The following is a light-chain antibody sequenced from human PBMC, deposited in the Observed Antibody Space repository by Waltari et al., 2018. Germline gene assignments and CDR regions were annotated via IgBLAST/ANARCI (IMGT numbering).Light chain of an antibody. J-gene: IGKJ4*01. CDR3: QQSYITPLT. CDR2: DAS. V-gene: IGKV1-39*01. Sequence: TCLASQSISTYVLWYHQKPGIAPKCIIYDASILSCSVPSRFSGSGSGTDFTLTISSLQSGDFATYYCQQSYITPLT. CDR1: QSISTY.